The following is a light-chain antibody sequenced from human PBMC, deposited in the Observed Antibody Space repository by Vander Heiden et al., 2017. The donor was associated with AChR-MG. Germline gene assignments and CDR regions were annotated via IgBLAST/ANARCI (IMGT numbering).Light chain of an antibody. CDR2: EVS. V-gene: IGKV2D-29*02. Sequence: DIVMSQSPLSLSVTPGQSASISCRSSRGLLQSKGKTCLYWYLQRPGRSPQLRIYEVSNRFSGVPDRFSGSGSGTDFTLRISRMEAEDVGVYYCRQSIQLPRSFGHGTKVDIK. J-gene: IGKJ3*01. CDR3: RQSIQLPRS. CDR1: RGLLQSKGKTC.